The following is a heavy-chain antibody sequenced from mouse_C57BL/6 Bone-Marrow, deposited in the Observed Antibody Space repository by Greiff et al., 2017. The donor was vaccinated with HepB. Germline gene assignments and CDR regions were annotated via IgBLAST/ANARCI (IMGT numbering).Heavy chain of an antibody. J-gene: IGHJ4*01. CDR3: ARRGSYNYAMDY. CDR1: GFTFSDYY. D-gene: IGHD1-1*02. V-gene: IGHV5-12*01. Sequence: EVMLVESGGGLVQPGGSLKLSCAASGFTFSDYYMYWVRQTPEKRLEWVAYISNGGGSTYYPDTVKGRFTISRDNAKITLYLQMSRLKSEDTAMYYCARRGSYNYAMDYWGQGTSVTVSS. CDR2: ISNGGGST.